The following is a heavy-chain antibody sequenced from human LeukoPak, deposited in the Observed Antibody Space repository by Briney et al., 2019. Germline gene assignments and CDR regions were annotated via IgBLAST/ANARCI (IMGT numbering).Heavy chain of an antibody. Sequence: GGSLRLSCAASGFTFSSYAMHWVRQAPGKGLGYVSAISSNGGSTYYANSVKGRSTFSRDNSKNTLYLQMGSRRAEDMSVYYCASPGYYMDVWGKGTTVTVSS. J-gene: IGHJ6*03. CDR3: ASPGYYMDV. CDR2: ISSNGGST. CDR1: GFTFSSYA. V-gene: IGHV3-64*01.